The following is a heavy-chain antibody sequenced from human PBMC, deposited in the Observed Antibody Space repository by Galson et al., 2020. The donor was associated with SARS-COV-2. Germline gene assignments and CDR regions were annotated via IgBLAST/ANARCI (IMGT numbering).Heavy chain of an antibody. D-gene: IGHD4-17*01. CDR3: ARLHYGEYAPEAFDI. Sequence: LYITCAVAGTKIKSGSYSWNWIRQPPGKGLEWIGYISHSGGTYYNPSLKSRVTISGDRSKNQFSLRLSSVTAADTAVYYCARLHYGEYAPEAFDIWGPGTRVTVAS. J-gene: IGHJ3*02. CDR2: ISHSGGT. V-gene: IGHV4-30-2*01. CDR1: GTKIKSGSYS.